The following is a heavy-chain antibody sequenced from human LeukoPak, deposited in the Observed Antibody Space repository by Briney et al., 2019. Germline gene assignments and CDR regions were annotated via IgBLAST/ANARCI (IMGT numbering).Heavy chain of an antibody. J-gene: IGHJ4*02. D-gene: IGHD5-18*01. CDR2: IYYSGST. CDR1: GGSISSGDYY. V-gene: IGHV4-30-4*08. CDR3: ARGEEYSYGLGIIDY. Sequence: PSETLSLTCTVSGGSISSGDYYLSWIRQPPGKGLEWIGYIYYSGSTYYNPSLKSRVTISVDTSKNQFSLKLSSVTAADTAVYYCARGEEYSYGLGIIDYWGQGTLVTVSS.